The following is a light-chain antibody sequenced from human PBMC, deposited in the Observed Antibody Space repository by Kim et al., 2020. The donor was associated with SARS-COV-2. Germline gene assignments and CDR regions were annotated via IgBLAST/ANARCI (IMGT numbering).Light chain of an antibody. V-gene: IGKV3-20*01. CDR2: GAS. Sequence: LSLSPGERATLACRASQSVSSSYLAWYQQKPGQAPRLLIYGASSRATGIPDRFSGSGSGTDFTLTISRLEPEDFAVYYCQQYGRTFGQGTKVDIK. CDR3: QQYGRT. CDR1: QSVSSSY. J-gene: IGKJ1*01.